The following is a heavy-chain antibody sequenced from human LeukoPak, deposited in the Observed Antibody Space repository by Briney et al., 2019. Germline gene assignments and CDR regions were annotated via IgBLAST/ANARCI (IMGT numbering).Heavy chain of an antibody. CDR3: ARGRGDYSDYSDFFDA. D-gene: IGHD4-11*01. J-gene: IGHJ4*02. V-gene: IGHV3-33*01. Sequence: GGSLRLSCATSGFTFSSYGFHWVRQAPIKGLEWVAVIWYDGSKKYYADSVKGRFIISRDDSKNTVYLQMDSLRAEDTAMYYCARGRGDYSDYSDFFDAWGQGTLVTFSS. CDR1: GFTFSSYG. CDR2: IWYDGSKK.